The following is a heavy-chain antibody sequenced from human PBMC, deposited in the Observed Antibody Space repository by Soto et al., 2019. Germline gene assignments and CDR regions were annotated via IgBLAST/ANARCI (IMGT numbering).Heavy chain of an antibody. CDR2: LNGSGGST. D-gene: IGHD3-10*01. Sequence: LRLSCAASGFTFINYAMTWVRQARGKGLEWVSGLNGSGGSTSSADSVKGRFAISRDNSKSTLYLQMNSLRDGDTAVYYCARGFSAGKGSPPDYWGQGTLVIVSS. CDR1: GFTFINYA. CDR3: ARGFSAGKGSPPDY. V-gene: IGHV3-23*01. J-gene: IGHJ4*02.